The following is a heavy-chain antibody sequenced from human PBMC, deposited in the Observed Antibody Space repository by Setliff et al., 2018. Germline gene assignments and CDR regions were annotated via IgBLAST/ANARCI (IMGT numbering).Heavy chain of an antibody. D-gene: IGHD1-26*01. CDR1: GGSINDCH. V-gene: IGHV4-4*07. CDR3: ASRNSDGGPEYFQH. Sequence: SETLSLTCTVSGGSINDCHXXWIRQPAGKGLEWIGRVYSNVGTNFNPSLKSRVTMSVDASKNQISLKLMSVTAADTAVYYCASRNSDGGPEYFQHWGQGALVTVSS. CDR2: VYSNVGT. J-gene: IGHJ1*01.